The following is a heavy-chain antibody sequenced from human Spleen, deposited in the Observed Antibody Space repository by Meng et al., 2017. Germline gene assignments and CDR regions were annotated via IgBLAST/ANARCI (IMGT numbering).Heavy chain of an antibody. CDR2: INHSGST. J-gene: IGHJ4*02. CDR1: GGSFSGYY. D-gene: IGHD5-18*01. V-gene: IGHV4-34*01. Sequence: QGQQQQWGGGLLKPPETLALTGGVDGGSFSGYYWSWIRQPPGKGLEWIGEINHSGSTNYNPSLKSRVTISVDTSKNQFSLKLSSVTAADTAVYYRARARQTAMVVDYWGQGTLVTVSS. CDR3: ARARQTAMVVDY.